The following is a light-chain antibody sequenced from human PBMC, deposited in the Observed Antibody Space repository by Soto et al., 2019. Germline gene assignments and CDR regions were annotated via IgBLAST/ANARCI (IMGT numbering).Light chain of an antibody. Sequence: QSVLTQPPSASGTPGQRVTISCSGSSSNIGSKYVYWYQQLPGTAPKLLMYRNNQRPSGVPDRFSGSKSGTSASLAISGLRSVDEADYDCEAWDAGVSGPAFGGGTKVTVL. CDR2: RNN. CDR3: EAWDAGVSGPA. V-gene: IGLV1-47*01. CDR1: SSNIGSKY. J-gene: IGLJ2*01.